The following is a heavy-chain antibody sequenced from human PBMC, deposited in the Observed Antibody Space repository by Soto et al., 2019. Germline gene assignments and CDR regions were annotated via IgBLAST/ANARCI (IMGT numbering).Heavy chain of an antibody. CDR3: ARDWGGGSCCWYFDL. Sequence: ASVKVSCKASGYTFTSYGISWVRQAPGQGLEWMGWISAYNGNTNYAQKLQGRVTMTTDTSTSTAYMELRSLRSDDTAVYYCARDWGGGSCCWYFDLWGRGTLVTVSS. D-gene: IGHD2-15*01. V-gene: IGHV1-18*01. CDR2: ISAYNGNT. CDR1: GYTFTSYG. J-gene: IGHJ2*01.